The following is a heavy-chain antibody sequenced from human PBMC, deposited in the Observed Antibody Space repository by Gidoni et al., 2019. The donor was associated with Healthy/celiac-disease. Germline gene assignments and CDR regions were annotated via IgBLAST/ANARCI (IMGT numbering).Heavy chain of an antibody. CDR2: IYTSEST. V-gene: IGHV4-61*02. J-gene: IGHJ4*02. D-gene: IGHD6-13*01. CDR3: ARGPYSSSWYGGHYFDY. CDR1: GGSISSGSYS. Sequence: QVQLQESGPGLVKPSQTLSLTCTVPGGSISSGSYSWSWIRPPAGKGLEWIGRIYTSESTNYNPSLKSRVTISVDTSKNQFSRKLISVTAADTAVYYCARGPYSSSWYGGHYFDYWGQGTLVTVSS.